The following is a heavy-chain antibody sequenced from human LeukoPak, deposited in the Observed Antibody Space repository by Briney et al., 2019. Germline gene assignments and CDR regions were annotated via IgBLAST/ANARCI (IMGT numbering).Heavy chain of an antibody. CDR3: AKAIWVAATSSWFCLDY. CDR1: GFTFSSYG. Sequence: GRSLRLSCAASGFTFSSYGMHWVRQAPGKGLEWVAFIHYDGARSYYADSVKGRFTISRDNSRNMLYLQMNSLRPEDTAVYYCAKAIWVAATSSWFCLDYWGQGTLVTVSS. CDR2: IHYDGARS. D-gene: IGHD3-10*01. J-gene: IGHJ4*02. V-gene: IGHV3-30*02.